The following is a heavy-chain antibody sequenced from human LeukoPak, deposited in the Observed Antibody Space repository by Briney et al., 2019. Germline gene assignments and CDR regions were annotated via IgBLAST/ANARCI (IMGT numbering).Heavy chain of an antibody. CDR3: ARATRDIDYGDYLDY. V-gene: IGHV3-11*04. CDR2: ISSSGSTI. CDR1: GFTFSDYY. Sequence: GGSLRLSCAASGFTFSDYYMSWIRQAPGKGLEWVSYISSSGSTIYYADSVKGRFTISRDNAKNSLYLQMNSLRAEDTAVYYCARATRDIDYGDYLDYWGQGTLVTVSS. D-gene: IGHD4-17*01. J-gene: IGHJ4*02.